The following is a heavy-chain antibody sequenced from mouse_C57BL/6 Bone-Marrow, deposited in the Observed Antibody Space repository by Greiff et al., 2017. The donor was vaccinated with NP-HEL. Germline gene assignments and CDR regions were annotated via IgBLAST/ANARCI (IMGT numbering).Heavy chain of an antibody. Sequence: VQLQQSGAELVRPGASVKLSCKASGFNFKDDYMHWVKQRPEQGLEWIGWIDPENGDTEYASKFQGKATITADTSSNTAYLQLSSLTSEDTAFYYCTTYFYFYGSSFYCYFDVWGTGTTVTVTS. J-gene: IGHJ1*03. D-gene: IGHD1-1*01. CDR3: TTYFYFYGSSFYCYFDV. CDR2: IDPENGDT. CDR1: GFNFKDDY. V-gene: IGHV14-4*01.